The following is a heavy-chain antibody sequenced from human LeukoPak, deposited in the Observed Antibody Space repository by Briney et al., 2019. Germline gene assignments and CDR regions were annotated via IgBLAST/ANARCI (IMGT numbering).Heavy chain of an antibody. CDR3: ARTTGKRFDP. CDR1: GYIFTNFY. CDR2: INPSGGST. D-gene: IGHD1-1*01. V-gene: IGHV1-46*01. J-gene: IGHJ5*02. Sequence: GASVKVSCKASGYIFTNFYIHWVRQAPGQGLEWMGIINPSGGSTNYAQKFQGRVTMSRDTSASTVYMVLSSLRSEDTAVYYCARTTGKRFDPWGQGTLVIVS.